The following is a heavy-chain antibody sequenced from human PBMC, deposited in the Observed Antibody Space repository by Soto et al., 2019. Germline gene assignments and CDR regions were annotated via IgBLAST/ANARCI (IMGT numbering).Heavy chain of an antibody. CDR2: ISAYNGNT. CDR1: GYTFTSYG. V-gene: IGHV1-18*01. J-gene: IGHJ5*02. CDR3: ARIIGYCSSTSCYSDDNWFDP. Sequence: ASVKVSCKASGYTFTSYGISWVRQAPGQGREWMGWISAYNGNTNYAQKLQGRVTMTTDTSTSTAYMELRSLRSDDTAVYYCARIIGYCSSTSCYSDDNWFDPWGQGTLVTVSS. D-gene: IGHD2-2*02.